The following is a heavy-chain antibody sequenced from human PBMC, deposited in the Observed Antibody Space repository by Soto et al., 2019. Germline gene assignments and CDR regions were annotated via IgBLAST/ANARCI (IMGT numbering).Heavy chain of an antibody. CDR3: ARDPTPTSTIFGVAPD. CDR1: GFTYSSYA. D-gene: IGHD3-3*01. V-gene: IGHV3-30-3*01. CDR2: ISYDGSNK. J-gene: IGHJ4*02. Sequence: GRSLRLSCAASGFTYSSYALHWVRQAPGKGLEWVAVISYDGSNKYYADSVKGRFTISRDNSKNTLYLQMNSLRAEDTAVYYCARDPTPTSTIFGVAPDWGQGTLVTVSS.